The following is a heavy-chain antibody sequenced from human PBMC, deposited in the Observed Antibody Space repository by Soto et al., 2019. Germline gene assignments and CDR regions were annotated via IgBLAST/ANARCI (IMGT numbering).Heavy chain of an antibody. D-gene: IGHD2-15*01. CDR3: ARPYCSGGSCYNWFDP. Sequence: EVQLVESGGGLVQPGGSLTVSCAASGFTFRTYWMSWVRQAPGKGLECVANITQDGSQKYYVDFVKGRFTIYRDNAKNSLYLQMNRLSAEDTAIYYCARPYCSGGSCYNWFDPWGQGTLVTVSS. V-gene: IGHV3-7*03. J-gene: IGHJ5*02. CDR2: ITQDGSQK. CDR1: GFTFRTYW.